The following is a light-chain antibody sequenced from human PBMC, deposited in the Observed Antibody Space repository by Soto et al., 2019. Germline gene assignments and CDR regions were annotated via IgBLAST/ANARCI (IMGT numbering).Light chain of an antibody. CDR2: AAS. J-gene: IGKJ4*01. CDR1: QGIRND. Sequence: DIPMTQSPSSLSASVGDRVTITCRASQGIRNDLGWYQQKPGKAPKRLIYAASSLQSGVPSRFSGSGSGTEFTLTISSLEPEDFAVYYCQQRNQWPPVTFGGGTRVEIK. CDR3: QQRNQWPPVT. V-gene: IGKV1-17*01.